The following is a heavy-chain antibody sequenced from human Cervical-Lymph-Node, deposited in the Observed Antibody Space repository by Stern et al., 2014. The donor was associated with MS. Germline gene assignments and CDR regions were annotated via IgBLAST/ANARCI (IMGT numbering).Heavy chain of an antibody. V-gene: IGHV2-26*01. CDR1: GFSLSNARMG. Sequence: ESGPALVKPTETLTRTCTVAGFSLSNARMGVSWIRQPPGNALEWLAHLFSIVDKSYSTSLKTRLTSCQDSSKNPAVPQMPIVDPVDTATYFCARIGGYDSSGYPPDYWGQGTLVTVSS. D-gene: IGHD3-22*01. J-gene: IGHJ4*02. CDR3: ARIGGYDSSGYPPDY. CDR2: LFSIVDK.